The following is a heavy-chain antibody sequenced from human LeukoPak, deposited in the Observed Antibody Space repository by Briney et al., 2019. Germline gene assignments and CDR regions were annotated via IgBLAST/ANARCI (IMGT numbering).Heavy chain of an antibody. D-gene: IGHD4-17*01. V-gene: IGHV3-23*01. CDR2: ISGSGGST. CDR3: AKGDYELSGAY. Sequence: PGRSLRLSCAASGFAFSSHGMHWVRQAPGKGLEWVSAISGSGGSTYYADSVKGRFTISRDNSKNTLYLQMNSLRAEDTAVYYCAKGDYELSGAYWGQGTLVTVSS. CDR1: GFAFSSHG. J-gene: IGHJ4*02.